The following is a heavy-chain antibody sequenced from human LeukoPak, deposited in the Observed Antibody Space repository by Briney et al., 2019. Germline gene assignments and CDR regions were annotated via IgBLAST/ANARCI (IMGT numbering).Heavy chain of an antibody. Sequence: GGSLRLSCAASGFTFSSYSMNWVRQAPGKGLERLSYISSTSSAIYYADSLKGRFIISRDNAKNSLYLQMDSLRAEDTAVYYCARVIGSYGDSAYWGQGTLVTVSS. CDR1: GFTFSSYS. J-gene: IGHJ4*02. CDR2: ISSTSSAI. V-gene: IGHV3-48*04. D-gene: IGHD3-16*01. CDR3: ARVIGSYGDSAY.